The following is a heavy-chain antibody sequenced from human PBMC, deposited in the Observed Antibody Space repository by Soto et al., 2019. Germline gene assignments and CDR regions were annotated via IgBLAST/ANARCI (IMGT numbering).Heavy chain of an antibody. CDR3: ARKSGSSSPEDY. D-gene: IGHD6-6*01. J-gene: IGHJ4*02. CDR2: IYWNDEK. CDR1: GFSLSTSGVG. Sequence: QITLKESGPTLVKPTQTLTLTCTFSGFSLSTSGVGVGWIRQPPGKALEWLALIYWNDEKRYSPSLQSRLTITKDNSKSQVVFTMTNMDPVDTATYYCARKSGSSSPEDYWGQGTLVTVSS. V-gene: IGHV2-5*01.